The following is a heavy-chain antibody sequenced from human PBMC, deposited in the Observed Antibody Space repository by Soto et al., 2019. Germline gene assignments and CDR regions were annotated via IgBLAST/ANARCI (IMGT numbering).Heavy chain of an antibody. V-gene: IGHV3-23*01. Sequence: GVSLRLSCASPFFPFLSYAMSWVRQAPGPGLEWVSAISGSGGSTYYAESVKGRFTISRDNSKNTLYLQMNSLRAEDTAVYYCGKAQGRSRNSIRGASSYLDEWAQGNWVTVFS. CDR2: ISGSGGST. D-gene: IGHD1-7*01. J-gene: IGHJ4*03. CDR1: FFPFLSYA. CDR3: GKAQGRSRNSIRGASSYLDE.